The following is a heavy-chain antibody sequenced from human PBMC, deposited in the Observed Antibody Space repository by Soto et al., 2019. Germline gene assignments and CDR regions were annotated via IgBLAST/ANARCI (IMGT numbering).Heavy chain of an antibody. D-gene: IGHD4-17*01. Sequence: VQLVQSGAEVTKPGASVKVSCKASGYTFTSYDINWVRQATGQGLEWMGWMNPNSGNTGNAKKFQGRVTMTRNTSISTDYMELSSLRSEDTAVYYFARTLYGDNVDYWSQGTLGTVTS. CDR3: ARTLYGDNVDY. CDR1: GYTFTSYD. J-gene: IGHJ4*02. CDR2: MNPNSGNT. V-gene: IGHV1-8*01.